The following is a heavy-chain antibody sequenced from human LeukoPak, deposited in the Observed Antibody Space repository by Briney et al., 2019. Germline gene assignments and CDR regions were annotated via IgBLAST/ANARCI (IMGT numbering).Heavy chain of an antibody. CDR3: AKGAGSGNYYDSRGYHPIDY. CDR2: ISGSGGSK. Sequence: QPGGSLRLSCAASGFIFRNYAMSWVRQAPGKGLEWVSGISGSGGSKYYADSVKGRFTISRDNSKNTLYLQMNSLRAEDTAVYHCAKGAGSGNYYDSRGYHPIDYWGQGTQVTVSS. D-gene: IGHD3-22*01. CDR1: GFIFRNYA. V-gene: IGHV3-23*01. J-gene: IGHJ4*02.